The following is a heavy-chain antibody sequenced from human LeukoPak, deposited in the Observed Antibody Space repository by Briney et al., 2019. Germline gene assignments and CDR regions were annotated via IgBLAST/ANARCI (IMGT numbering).Heavy chain of an antibody. V-gene: IGHV1-2*02. Sequence: GASVKVSCKASGYTFTGYYMHWVRQAPGQGLEWMGWINPNSGGTNYAQKFQGRVTMTRDTSISTAYMELSRLRSDDTAVYYCARDIHCSSASCLLAPYYYYGMDVWGQGTTVTVSS. CDR1: GYTFTGYY. J-gene: IGHJ6*02. CDR3: ARDIHCSSASCLLAPYYYYGMDV. D-gene: IGHD2-2*01. CDR2: INPNSGGT.